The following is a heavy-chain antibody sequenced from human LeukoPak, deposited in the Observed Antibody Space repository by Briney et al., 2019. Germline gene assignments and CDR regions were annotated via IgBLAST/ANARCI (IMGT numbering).Heavy chain of an antibody. Sequence: ASVKVSCKASGYTFTSYGISWVRQAPGQGLEWMGWISAYNGNTNYAQKLQGRVTTTTDTSTSTAYMELRSLRSDDTAVYYCARVYSARSSWYAGTTGIGFDPWGQGTLVTVSS. CDR1: GYTFTSYG. V-gene: IGHV1-18*01. D-gene: IGHD6-13*01. CDR3: ARVYSARSSWYAGTTGIGFDP. CDR2: ISAYNGNT. J-gene: IGHJ5*02.